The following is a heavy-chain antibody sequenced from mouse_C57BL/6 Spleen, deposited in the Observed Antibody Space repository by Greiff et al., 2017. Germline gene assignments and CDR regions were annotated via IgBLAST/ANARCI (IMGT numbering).Heavy chain of an antibody. D-gene: IGHD2-1*01. CDR3: ARTYGNYVFDY. Sequence: QVHVKQSGAELARPGASVKMSCKASGYTFTSYTMHWVKQRPGQGLEWIGYINPSSGYTKYNQKFKDKATLTADKSSSTAYMQLRSLTSEDSAVYYCARTYGNYVFDYWGQGTTLTVSS. V-gene: IGHV1-4*01. CDR1: GYTFTSYT. J-gene: IGHJ2*01. CDR2: INPSSGYT.